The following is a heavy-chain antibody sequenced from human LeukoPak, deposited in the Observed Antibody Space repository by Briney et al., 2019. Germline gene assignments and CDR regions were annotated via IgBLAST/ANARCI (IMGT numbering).Heavy chain of an antibody. J-gene: IGHJ6*03. Sequence: GASVKVSCKASGYTFTSYGISWVRQAPGQGLEWMGWISAYNGNTNYAQKFQGRVTVTADESTSTAYMELRSLRSDDTAVYYCARGKAGSYYYYSMDVWGKGTTVTISS. CDR1: GYTFTSYG. CDR3: ARGKAGSYYYYSMDV. CDR2: ISAYNGNT. D-gene: IGHD6-13*01. V-gene: IGHV1-18*01.